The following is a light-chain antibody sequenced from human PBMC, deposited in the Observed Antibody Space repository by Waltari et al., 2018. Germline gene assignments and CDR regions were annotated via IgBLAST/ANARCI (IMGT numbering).Light chain of an antibody. Sequence: EILLTQSPGTLSLSPGERATLSCRASQSVGRSLAWYQQKPGQPPRLLIYGPSNRATGIPDRFSGGASWTDFSLIISRLEPEDVAVYYCQHYVSLPVTFGQGTKVEIK. V-gene: IGKV3-20*01. CDR2: GPS. CDR1: QSVGRS. CDR3: QHYVSLPVT. J-gene: IGKJ1*01.